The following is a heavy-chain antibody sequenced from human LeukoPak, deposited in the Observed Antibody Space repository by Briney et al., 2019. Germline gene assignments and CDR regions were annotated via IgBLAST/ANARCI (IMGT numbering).Heavy chain of an antibody. CDR3: ARHYRGFTEPSSGRGRAFDI. V-gene: IGHV1-2*02. Sequence: ASVKVSCKASGYTFTGYYMHWVRQAPGQGLEWMGWINPNSGGTNYAQKFQGRVSMTRDTSISTAYLQWSSLKASDTAMYYCARHYRGFTEPSSGRGRAFDIWGQGTMVTVSS. J-gene: IGHJ3*02. CDR2: INPNSGGT. CDR1: GYTFTGYY. D-gene: IGHD3-22*01.